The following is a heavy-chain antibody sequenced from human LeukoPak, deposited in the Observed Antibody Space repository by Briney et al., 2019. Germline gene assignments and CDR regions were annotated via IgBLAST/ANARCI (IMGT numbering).Heavy chain of an antibody. CDR2: IYYSGST. Sequence: SETLSLTCTASGGSISSYYWSWIRQPPGKGLEWIGYIYYSGSTNYNPSLKSRVTISVDTSKNQFSLKLSSVTAADTAVYYCASAAQAGTNKVNWFDPWGQGTLVTVSS. D-gene: IGHD1-7*01. J-gene: IGHJ5*02. CDR1: GGSISSYY. V-gene: IGHV4-59*01. CDR3: ASAAQAGTNKVNWFDP.